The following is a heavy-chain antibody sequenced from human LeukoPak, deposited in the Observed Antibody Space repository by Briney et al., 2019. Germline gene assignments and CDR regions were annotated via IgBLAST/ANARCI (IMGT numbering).Heavy chain of an antibody. D-gene: IGHD3-10*01. CDR3: ARDPVGELKGISYYFDY. Sequence: GASVKVSCKASGYTFTGYYMHWVRRAPGQGLEWMGWINPNSGGTNYAQKFQGRVTMTRDTSISTAYMELSRLRSDDTAVYYCARDPVGELKGISYYFDYWGQGTLVTVSS. CDR2: INPNSGGT. V-gene: IGHV1-2*02. J-gene: IGHJ4*02. CDR1: GYTFTGYY.